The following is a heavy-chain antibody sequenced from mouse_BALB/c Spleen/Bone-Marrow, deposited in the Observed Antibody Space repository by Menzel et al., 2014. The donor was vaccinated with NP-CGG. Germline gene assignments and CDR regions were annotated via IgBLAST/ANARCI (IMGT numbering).Heavy chain of an antibody. D-gene: IGHD1-1*01. CDR3: ARYLGAYFDY. Sequence: EVKLMESGPGLVTPSQTVSLTCTVTGISITTGNYRWSWIRQFPGNKLEWIGYIYYSGTITYNPSLTSRTTITRDTSKNQFFLEMNSLTAEDTATYYCARYLGAYFDYWGQGTTLTVSS. CDR1: GISITTGNYR. CDR2: IYYSGTI. J-gene: IGHJ2*01. V-gene: IGHV3-5*02.